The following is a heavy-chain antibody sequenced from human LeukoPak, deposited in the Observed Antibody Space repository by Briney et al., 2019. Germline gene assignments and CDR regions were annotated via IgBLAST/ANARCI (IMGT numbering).Heavy chain of an antibody. CDR3: AVTRYDFWSGYKGWFDP. V-gene: IGHV4-38-2*01. CDR1: GYSISSGYY. D-gene: IGHD3-3*01. J-gene: IGHJ5*02. CDR2: INHSGST. Sequence: PSETLSLTCVVSGYSISSGYYWGWIRQPPGKGLEWIGEINHSGSTNYNPSLKSRVTISVDTSKNQFSLKLSSVTAADTAVYYCAVTRYDFWSGYKGWFDPWGQGTLVTVSS.